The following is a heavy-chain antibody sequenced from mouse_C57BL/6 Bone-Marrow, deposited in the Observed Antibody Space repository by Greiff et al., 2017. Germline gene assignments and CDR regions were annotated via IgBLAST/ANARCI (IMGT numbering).Heavy chain of an antibody. CDR1: GYTFTSYG. CDR2: IYPRSGNT. CDR3: ARWGYYETFAY. Sequence: VQLQESGAELARPGASVKLSCKASGYTFTSYGISWVKQRTGQGLEWIGEIYPRSGNTYYNEKFKGKATLTADKSSSTAYMGLRSLTSEDSAVYFWARWGYYETFAYWGQGTLVTVSA. V-gene: IGHV1-81*01. J-gene: IGHJ3*01. D-gene: IGHD2-4*01.